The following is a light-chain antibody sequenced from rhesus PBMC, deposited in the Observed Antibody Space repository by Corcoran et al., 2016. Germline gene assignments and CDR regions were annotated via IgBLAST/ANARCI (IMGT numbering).Light chain of an antibody. CDR1: QSLLHSNGYTY. CDR3: EQTLQTPYS. CDR2: EVS. J-gene: IGKJ2*01. Sequence: DIVMTQTPLSLSVTPGEPASISCRSSQSLLHSNGYTYLHWYLQKPGQSPQLLLYEVSNRASGVPDRVSGSGSGTDFTLKLSRVGAEDVGVNYGEQTLQTPYSFGQGTKVEIK. V-gene: IGKV2-78*01.